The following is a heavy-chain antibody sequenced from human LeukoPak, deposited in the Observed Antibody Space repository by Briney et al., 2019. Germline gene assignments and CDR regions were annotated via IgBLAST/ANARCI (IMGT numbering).Heavy chain of an antibody. V-gene: IGHV3-23*01. J-gene: IGHJ5*02. D-gene: IGHD4-23*01. CDR3: AKGTTREVYRNWFDP. CDR2: ISGSGGSS. CDR1: GFTFTNYA. Sequence: GGSLRLSCAASGFTFTNYAMNWVRQAPGEGLEWVSSISGSGGSSYYAESVRGRFTISRDNAKNSLYLQMNSLRAEDTAVYYCAKGTTREVYRNWFDPWGQGTLVTVSS.